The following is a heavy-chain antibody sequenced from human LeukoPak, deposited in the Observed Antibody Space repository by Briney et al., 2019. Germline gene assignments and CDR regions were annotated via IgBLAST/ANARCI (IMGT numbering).Heavy chain of an antibody. CDR2: IIPIFGTA. J-gene: IGHJ6*03. CDR1: GGTFSSYA. D-gene: IGHD2-2*01. Sequence: ASVKVSCKASGGTFSSYAISWVRQAPGQGLEWMGGIIPIFGTANYARKFQGRVTITTDESTSTAYMELSSLRSEDTAVYYCARGLIVVVSTDHYYYYMDVWGKGTTVTVSS. V-gene: IGHV1-69*05. CDR3: ARGLIVVVSTDHYYYYMDV.